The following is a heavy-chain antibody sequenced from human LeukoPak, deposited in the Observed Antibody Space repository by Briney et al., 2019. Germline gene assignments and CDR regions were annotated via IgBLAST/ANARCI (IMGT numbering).Heavy chain of an antibody. J-gene: IGHJ4*02. CDR3: AKELGSITRIVVVPTGFDY. D-gene: IGHD3-22*01. V-gene: IGHV3-66*01. CDR2: IYSGGST. CDR1: GFTVSSNY. Sequence: PGGSLRLSCAASGFTVSSNYMSWVRQAPGKGLEWVSVIYSGGSTYYADSVKGRFTISRDNSKNTLYLQMNSLRAEDTAVYYCAKELGSITRIVVVPTGFDYWGQGTLVTVSS.